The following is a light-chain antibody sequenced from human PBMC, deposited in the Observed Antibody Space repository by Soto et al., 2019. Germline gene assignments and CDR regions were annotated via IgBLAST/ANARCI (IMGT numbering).Light chain of an antibody. CDR1: QYMSTY. CDR2: GAS. Sequence: DIQMTQSPSSLSASAGDRVTITCRASQYMSTYLNWYQQRPGKAPELLIYGASSLQSGVPSRFSGSGSGTNFTLTISSLQPEDFATYHCQQSFITPYTFGRGTKLEIK. J-gene: IGKJ2*01. V-gene: IGKV1-39*01. CDR3: QQSFITPYT.